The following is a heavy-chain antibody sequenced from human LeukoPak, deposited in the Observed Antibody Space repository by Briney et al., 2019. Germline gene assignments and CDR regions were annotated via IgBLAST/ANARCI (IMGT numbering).Heavy chain of an antibody. CDR3: ARLPNYYYMDV. Sequence: ASVKVSCKASGYTFTSYGISWVRQAPGQGLEWMGIINPNNGNTNYAQKLQGRVTMTTDTSTSTAYMELRSLRSDDTAVYYCARLPNYYYMDVWGKGTTVTVSS. J-gene: IGHJ6*03. CDR2: INPNNGNT. CDR1: GYTFTSYG. V-gene: IGHV1-18*01.